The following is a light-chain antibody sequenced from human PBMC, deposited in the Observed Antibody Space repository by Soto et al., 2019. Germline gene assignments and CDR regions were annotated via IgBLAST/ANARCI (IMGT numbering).Light chain of an antibody. J-gene: IGKJ4*01. CDR3: QQLYRFPLT. Sequence: DIQLTQSPSFLSASVGDRVTITCRASQAISSYLAWYHQEPGEAPKLLIFAASTLQSGVPSRFSGSGSGAAFTLTISILQPEDSAVYFCQQLYRFPLTFGGGSTVEIK. CDR2: AAS. CDR1: QAISSY. V-gene: IGKV1-9*01.